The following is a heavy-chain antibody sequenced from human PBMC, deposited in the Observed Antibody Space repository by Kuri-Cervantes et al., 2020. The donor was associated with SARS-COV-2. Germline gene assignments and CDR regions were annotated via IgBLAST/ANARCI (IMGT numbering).Heavy chain of an antibody. Sequence: GGSLRLSCAASGFTFSSYWMSWVRQAPGKGLVWVSHISPDGGTTRYADSEKGRFTISRDNAKNTLYLQMNSLRLDDTAVYYCSRDLTGEYDDWGQGTLVTVSS. V-gene: IGHV3-74*01. CDR1: GFTFSSYW. CDR3: SRDLTGEYDD. J-gene: IGHJ4*02. CDR2: ISPDGGTT. D-gene: IGHD7-27*01.